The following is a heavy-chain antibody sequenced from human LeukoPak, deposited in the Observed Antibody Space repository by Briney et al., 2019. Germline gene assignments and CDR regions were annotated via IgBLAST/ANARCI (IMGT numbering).Heavy chain of an antibody. Sequence: SETLSFTCTVGGGSLSGHYWGWIRQPPGKGLELVGHIYYTGTTFYNPSHNSRITITLDTSRNQFSLRLTSVIAADTAVYYCARFSWGCSTASCYLTNWGQGTLVTVSS. CDR3: ARFSWGCSTASCYLTN. D-gene: IGHD2-2*01. J-gene: IGHJ4*02. CDR1: GGSLSGHY. V-gene: IGHV4-59*11. CDR2: IYYTGTT.